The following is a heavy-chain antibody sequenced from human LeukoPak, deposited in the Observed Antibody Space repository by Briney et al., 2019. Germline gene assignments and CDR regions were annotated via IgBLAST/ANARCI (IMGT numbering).Heavy chain of an antibody. J-gene: IGHJ4*02. V-gene: IGHV3-21*04. D-gene: IGHD4-23*01. Sequence: GGSLRLSCAASGFTFSSYSMNWVRQAPGKGLEWVSSISSSSSYIYYADSVKGRFTISRDNAKNSLYLQMNSLRAEDTALYYCAKDREGYGGKLQHAFDYWGQGTLVTVSS. CDR3: AKDREGYGGKLQHAFDY. CDR1: GFTFSSYS. CDR2: ISSSSSYI.